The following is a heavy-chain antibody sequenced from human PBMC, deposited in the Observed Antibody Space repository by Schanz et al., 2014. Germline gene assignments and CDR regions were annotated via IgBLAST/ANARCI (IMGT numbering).Heavy chain of an antibody. CDR2: ISANNGNR. D-gene: IGHD3-22*01. J-gene: IGHJ4*01. CDR3: ATAPPYHYDSSGYFHD. Sequence: QVQLVQSGAEVKKPGASVTVSCKASGDTFTNYGISWVRQAPGQGLEWMGWISANNGNRNYAQKLQGRVTMTTDTSTSAAYMELRSLRSDDTAVYYCATAPPYHYDSSGYFHDWGQGTLVTVSS. CDR1: GDTFTNYG. V-gene: IGHV1-18*01.